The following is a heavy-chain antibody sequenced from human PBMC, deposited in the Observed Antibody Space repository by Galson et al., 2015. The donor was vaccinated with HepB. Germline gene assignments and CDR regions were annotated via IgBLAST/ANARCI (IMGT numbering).Heavy chain of an antibody. CDR3: AKWSLITMVRGVMGVDY. D-gene: IGHD3-10*01. V-gene: IGHV1-46*01. CDR2: INPSGGST. CDR1: GYTFTSYY. Sequence: SVKVSCKASGYTFTSYYMHWVRQAPGQGLEWMGIINPSGGSTSYAQKFQGRVTMTRDTSTSTAYMELRSLRSDDTAVYYCAKWSLITMVRGVMGVDYWGQGTLVTVSS. J-gene: IGHJ4*02.